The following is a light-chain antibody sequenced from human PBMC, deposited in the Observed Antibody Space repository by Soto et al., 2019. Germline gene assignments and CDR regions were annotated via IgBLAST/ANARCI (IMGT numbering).Light chain of an antibody. CDR1: QSINIW. Sequence: DMQITESPSTLSASVGDRVTITCRASQSINIWLAWYQQKPGKAPKLLIYDASSLQSGVPSRFRGSTSGTEFTLTISSLQPDDFATYYCQQYNSYSRSFGGGTKVDIK. CDR3: QQYNSYSRS. J-gene: IGKJ4*01. CDR2: DAS. V-gene: IGKV1-5*01.